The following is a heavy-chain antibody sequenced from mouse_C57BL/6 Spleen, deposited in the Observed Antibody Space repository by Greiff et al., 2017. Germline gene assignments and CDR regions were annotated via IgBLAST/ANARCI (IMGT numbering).Heavy chain of an antibody. Sequence: LEESGAELVKPGASVKISCKASGYAFSSYWMTWVKQRPGKGLEWIGQIYPGDGDTNYNGKFKGKATLTADKSSSTAYMQLSSLTSEDSAVYFCARRGDYGSTYYAMDYWGQGTSVTVSS. J-gene: IGHJ4*01. CDR2: IYPGDGDT. D-gene: IGHD1-1*01. CDR1: GYAFSSYW. CDR3: ARRGDYGSTYYAMDY. V-gene: IGHV1-80*01.